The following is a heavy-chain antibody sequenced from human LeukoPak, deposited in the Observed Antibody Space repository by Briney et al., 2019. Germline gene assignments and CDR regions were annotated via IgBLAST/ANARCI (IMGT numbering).Heavy chain of an antibody. J-gene: IGHJ4*02. D-gene: IGHD3-10*01. CDR1: GFTFSSYA. V-gene: IGHV3-23*01. Sequence: GGSLRLSCAASGFTFSSYAMSWVRQAPGKGLEWVSAISGSGGSTSYAQKFQGRVTMTRDTSTSTVYMELSSLRSEDTAVYYCASVHDYYGSGSYSYWGQGTLVTVSS. CDR3: ASVHDYYGSGSYSY. CDR2: ISGSGGST.